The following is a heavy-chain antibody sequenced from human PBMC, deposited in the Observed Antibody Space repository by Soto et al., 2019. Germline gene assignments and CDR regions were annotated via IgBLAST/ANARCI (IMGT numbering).Heavy chain of an antibody. D-gene: IGHD3-22*01. CDR2: IYYSGAT. CDR1: GGSISSTTYY. CDR3: ARYYDTSNRPYFHH. Sequence: SETLSLTCAVSGGSISSTTYYWAWIRQPPGKGLEWVATIYYSGATYYNPSLKSRLTISVDTSKNQFSLRLSSVTAADTAMYYCARYYDTSNRPYFHHWGQGTRVTVSS. V-gene: IGHV4-39*01. J-gene: IGHJ1*01.